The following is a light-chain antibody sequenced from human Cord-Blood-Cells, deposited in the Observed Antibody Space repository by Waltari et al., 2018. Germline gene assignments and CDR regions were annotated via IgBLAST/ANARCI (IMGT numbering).Light chain of an antibody. Sequence: QSALTQPAPVSGSPGQSITIYCTGTSSDVGSYNLFSWYQQHPGKAPKLIIYEGSKRPSGVSNRFSGSKSGNTASLTISGLQAEDEADYYCCSYAGNSTWVFGGGTKLTVL. V-gene: IGLV2-23*01. CDR2: EGS. CDR1: SSDVGSYNL. J-gene: IGLJ3*02. CDR3: CSYAGNSTWV.